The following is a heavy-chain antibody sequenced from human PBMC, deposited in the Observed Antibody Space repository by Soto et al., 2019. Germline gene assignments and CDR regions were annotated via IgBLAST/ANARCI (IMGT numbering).Heavy chain of an antibody. J-gene: IGHJ4*02. CDR2: VYSTGTT. Sequence: PSETLSLTCSVSGGSINSYWWSWIRQPAGKGLEWIGRVYSTGTTDYNPSLNSRATMSVETSKNQFSLKLTSVTAADTAVYYCARDIGSYAYGEGYWGQGLQVTVSS. V-gene: IGHV4-4*07. CDR3: ARDIGSYAYGEGY. D-gene: IGHD3-10*01. CDR1: GGSINSYW.